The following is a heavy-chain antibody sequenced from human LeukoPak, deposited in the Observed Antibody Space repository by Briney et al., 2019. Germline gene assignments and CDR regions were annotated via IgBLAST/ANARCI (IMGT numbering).Heavy chain of an antibody. CDR1: GLTFSTYW. D-gene: IGHD6-13*01. J-gene: IGHJ4*02. CDR2: INGDGSL. Sequence: GGPLRLSCAASGLTFSTYWMHWVRQAPGKGLVWVSRINGDGSLSYADSVKSRFTISRDNTKNMLYLQMNSLRAEDTAVYYCAGGASSTVHYWGQGTLVTVSS. CDR3: AGGASSTVHY. V-gene: IGHV3-74*01.